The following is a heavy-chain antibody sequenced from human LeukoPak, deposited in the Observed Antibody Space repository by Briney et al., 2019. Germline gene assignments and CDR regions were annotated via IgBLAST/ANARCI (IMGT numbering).Heavy chain of an antibody. Sequence: SEALSLTCTVSGGSIGSSSYYWGWLRQPPGRRLEWIGSIYYGGNTYYNPSLMSRVTISVDTSKNQFSLKLSSVTAADTAVYYCARRPVTSNWFDPWGQGTLVTVSS. D-gene: IGHD4-17*01. CDR3: ARRPVTSNWFDP. CDR2: IYYGGNT. CDR1: GGSIGSSSYY. V-gene: IGHV4-39*01. J-gene: IGHJ5*02.